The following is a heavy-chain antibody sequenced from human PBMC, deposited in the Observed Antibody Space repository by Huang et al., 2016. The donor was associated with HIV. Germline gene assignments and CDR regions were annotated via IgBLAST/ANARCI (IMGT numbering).Heavy chain of an antibody. Sequence: VESGGRLVQPGGSIRLSCVGSTFTFGAFWMSWVRQSPGKGLEWVANIKQDESEKFYVESLKGRFNISRDNAKRVLFVEMNDVRVEDTATYYCATKTAAMDIWGQGTTVTVS. CDR1: TFTFGAFW. V-gene: IGHV3-7*01. CDR3: ATKTAAMDI. CDR2: IKQDESEK. D-gene: IGHD1-7*01. J-gene: IGHJ6*02.